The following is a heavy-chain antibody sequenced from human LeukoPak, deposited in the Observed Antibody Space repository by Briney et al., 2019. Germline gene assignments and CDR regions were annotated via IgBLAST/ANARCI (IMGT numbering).Heavy chain of an antibody. CDR2: ISSSGSTI. J-gene: IGHJ6*03. Sequence: GGSLRLSCAASGFTFSSYEMNWVRQAPGKGLEWVSYISSSGSTIYYADSVKGRFTISRDNAKNSLYLEMSSLRADDTAVYYCARASVASNPLEYYYYMDVWGKGTTVIVSS. V-gene: IGHV3-48*03. CDR3: ARASVASNPLEYYYYMDV. D-gene: IGHD5-12*01. CDR1: GFTFSSYE.